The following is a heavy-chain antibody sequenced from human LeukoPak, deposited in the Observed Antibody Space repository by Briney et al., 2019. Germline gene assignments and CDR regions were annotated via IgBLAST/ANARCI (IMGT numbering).Heavy chain of an antibody. J-gene: IGHJ4*02. CDR3: ASSDIGYCSSTNCSIDY. V-gene: IGHV4-34*01. Sequence: SETLCLTCAVYGGSFSGYYWSRIRQPPGKGLEWIAEINHSGSTNYNPSLKSRVTISVDTSKNQSSLKLSSVTAADTAVYYCASSDIGYCSSTNCSIDYWGQGTLVTVSS. D-gene: IGHD2-2*01. CDR1: GGSFSGYY. CDR2: INHSGST.